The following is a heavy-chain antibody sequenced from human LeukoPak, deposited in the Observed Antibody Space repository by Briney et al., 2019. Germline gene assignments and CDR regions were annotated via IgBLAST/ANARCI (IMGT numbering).Heavy chain of an antibody. CDR2: ISTSSSTR. V-gene: IGHV3-48*02. CDR3: ARESSGTYYHFDY. J-gene: IGHJ4*02. CDR1: GFTFSSYA. Sequence: GRSLRLSCAASGFTFSSYAMHWVRQAPGKGLEWVSYISTSSSTRYYADSVKGRFTISRDNAKNSLYLQMNSLRDEDTAVYFCARESSGTYYHFDYWGQGTLVTVSS. D-gene: IGHD1-26*01.